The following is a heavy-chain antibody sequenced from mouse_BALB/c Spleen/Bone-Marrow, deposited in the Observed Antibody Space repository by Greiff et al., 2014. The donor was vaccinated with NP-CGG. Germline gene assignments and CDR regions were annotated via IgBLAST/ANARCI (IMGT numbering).Heavy chain of an antibody. CDR2: IYPGDGDT. D-gene: IGHD2-4*01. CDR1: GYTFSCYW. V-gene: IGHV1-87*01. J-gene: IGHJ3*01. Sequence: QVQLKQSGAELARPGASVKLSCKASGYTFSCYWMQWVKKKPGQGLEWIGAIYPGDGDTRYTQKFKGKATLTADKSSSTAYMQLSSLASEDSAVYYCARGDYDYDDWFAYWGQGTLVTVSA. CDR3: ARGDYDYDDWFAY.